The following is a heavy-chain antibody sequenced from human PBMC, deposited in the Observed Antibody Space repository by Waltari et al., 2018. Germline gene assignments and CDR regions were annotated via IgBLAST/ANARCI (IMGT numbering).Heavy chain of an antibody. D-gene: IGHD6-19*01. Sequence: QVQLVQSGAEVKKPGSSVKVSCKASDGTFSSYAISWVRQTPGQGLEWMGGIIPIFGTANYAQKFQGRVTITADESTSTAYMELSSLRSEDTAVYYCARDHSRALAVAGHFDYWGQGTLVTVSS. V-gene: IGHV1-69*01. CDR1: DGTFSSYA. J-gene: IGHJ4*02. CDR2: IIPIFGTA. CDR3: ARDHSRALAVAGHFDY.